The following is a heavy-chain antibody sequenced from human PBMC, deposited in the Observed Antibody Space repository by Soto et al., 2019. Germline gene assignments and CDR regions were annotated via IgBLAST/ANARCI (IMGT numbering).Heavy chain of an antibody. D-gene: IGHD2-21*01. CDR1: GFTFSSYS. CDR2: TSSSGGTT. J-gene: IGHJ4*02. CDR3: AREVVLTEWYFDN. Sequence: PGGSLRLSXTTSGFTFSSYSMHWLRQAPGKGLEWVAVTSSSGGTTFYADSVKGRFTVSRDNSKNTLYLQMNSLRGEDTAVYYCAREVVLTEWYFDNWGQGITVTVSS. V-gene: IGHV3-30-3*01.